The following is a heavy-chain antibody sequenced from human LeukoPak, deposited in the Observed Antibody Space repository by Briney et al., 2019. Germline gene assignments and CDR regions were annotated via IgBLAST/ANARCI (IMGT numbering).Heavy chain of an antibody. Sequence: GGSLRLSCAASGFTFSSYAMSWVRQAPGKGLEWVSAISGSGGSTYYADSVKGRFTISRDNSKNTLYVRTNSLRAEDTAVYYCAKARDSSGLFDYWGQGTLGTVSS. V-gene: IGHV3-23*01. CDR2: ISGSGGST. J-gene: IGHJ4*02. CDR3: AKARDSSGLFDY. D-gene: IGHD3-22*01. CDR1: GFTFSSYA.